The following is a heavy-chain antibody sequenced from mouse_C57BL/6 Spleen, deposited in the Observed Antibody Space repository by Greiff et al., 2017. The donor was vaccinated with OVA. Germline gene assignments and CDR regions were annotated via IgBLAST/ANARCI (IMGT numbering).Heavy chain of an antibody. V-gene: IGHV1-55*01. Sequence: VQLQQPGAELVKPGASVKMSCKASGYTFTSYWITWVKQRPGQGLEWIGDIYPGSGSTNYNEKFKSKATLTVDTSSSTAYMQLSSLTSEDSAVYYCARGLDSSGPFDYWGQGTTLTVSS. CDR1: GYTFTSYW. D-gene: IGHD3-2*02. CDR3: ARGLDSSGPFDY. J-gene: IGHJ2*01. CDR2: IYPGSGST.